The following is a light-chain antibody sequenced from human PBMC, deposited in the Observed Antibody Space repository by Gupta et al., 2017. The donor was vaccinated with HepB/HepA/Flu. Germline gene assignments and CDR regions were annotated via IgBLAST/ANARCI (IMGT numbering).Light chain of an antibody. CDR3: QQYYSGPRT. CDR2: WAS. J-gene: IGKJ3*01. V-gene: IGKV4-1*01. CDR1: QSSLYNSYNKNY. Sequence: DIFMPHSPDSLSVALGERATINCKSSQSSLYNSYNKNYLPWYQQKPGQPPKLLFYWASNRESGVPDRFSGRGSGTDFSLTISSLQAEDVAVYYCQQYYSGPRTFGPGTKVEIK.